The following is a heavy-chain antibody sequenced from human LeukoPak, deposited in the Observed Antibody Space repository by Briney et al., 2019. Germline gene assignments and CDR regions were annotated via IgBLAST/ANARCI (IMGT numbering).Heavy chain of an antibody. J-gene: IGHJ6*02. V-gene: IGHV3-30*04. CDR1: GFTFSSYA. Sequence: GGSLRLSCAASGFTFSSYAMHWVRQAPDKGLEWVAVISYDGTYNYYADSVKGRFTISRDNSKNTLYLQMNSLRAEDTAVYYCVRGAGGYYYYYAMDVWGQGTTVTVSS. D-gene: IGHD4-23*01. CDR2: ISYDGTYN. CDR3: VRGAGGYYYYYAMDV.